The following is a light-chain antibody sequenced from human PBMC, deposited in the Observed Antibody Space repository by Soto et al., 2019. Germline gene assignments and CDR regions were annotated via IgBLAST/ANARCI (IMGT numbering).Light chain of an antibody. Sequence: DLQMTQSPSTLSASVGDRVTITCRASQSLSSWLAWYQQKPGKAPKLLIYKASFLESGVPSRFSGSGSGTEFTLTISSLQPDDFATYYCQQYNSYATFGRGTKVEIK. CDR2: KAS. J-gene: IGKJ1*01. CDR3: QQYNSYAT. V-gene: IGKV1-5*03. CDR1: QSLSSW.